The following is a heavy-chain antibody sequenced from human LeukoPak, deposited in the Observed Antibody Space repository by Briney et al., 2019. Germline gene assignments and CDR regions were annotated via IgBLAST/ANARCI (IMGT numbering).Heavy chain of an antibody. V-gene: IGHV4-59*01. Sequence: SETLSLTCTLSGGSMSGFFWTWIRQPPGRELEWIGSIYYSGSSTKYNPSLKSRVTISVDTSKSQVSLNLDSATAADTAVYYCARTSRHFYGSGTNLTPWPAGMDVWGQGTTVTVSS. CDR1: GGSMSGFF. J-gene: IGHJ6*02. CDR3: ARTSRHFYGSGTNLTPWPAGMDV. D-gene: IGHD3-10*01. CDR2: IYYSGSST.